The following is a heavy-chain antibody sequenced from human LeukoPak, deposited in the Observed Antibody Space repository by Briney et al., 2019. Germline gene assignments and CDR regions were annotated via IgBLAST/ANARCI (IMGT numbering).Heavy chain of an antibody. Sequence: GGSLRLSCAASGFTFSSYAMSWVRQAPGKGLEWVSAISGSGGSTYYADSVKGRFTISRDSSKNTLYLQMNSLRAEDTAVYYCAKDTLEGDYYGSGSYYYDYWGQGTLVTVSS. CDR2: ISGSGGST. CDR1: GFTFSSYA. V-gene: IGHV3-23*01. CDR3: AKDTLEGDYYGSGSYYYDY. D-gene: IGHD3-10*01. J-gene: IGHJ4*02.